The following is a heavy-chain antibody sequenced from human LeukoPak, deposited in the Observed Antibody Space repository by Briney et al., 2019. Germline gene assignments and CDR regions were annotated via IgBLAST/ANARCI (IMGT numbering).Heavy chain of an antibody. V-gene: IGHV4-59*01. D-gene: IGHD1-26*01. CDR1: GGSISDYY. Sequence: PSETLSLTCSVSGGSISDYYWSWIRQPPGKGLEWIGHIYSSGSTNYNRSLKSRVTISLDTSRNQFSLEVNSVTAADTAVYYCARVSGSYFRSLYYFDYWGQGTLVTVSS. J-gene: IGHJ4*02. CDR3: ARVSGSYFRSLYYFDY. CDR2: IYSSGST.